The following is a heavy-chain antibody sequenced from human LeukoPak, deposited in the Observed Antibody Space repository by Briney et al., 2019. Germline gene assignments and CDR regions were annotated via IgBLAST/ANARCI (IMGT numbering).Heavy chain of an antibody. Sequence: GGSLRLSCAASGLTFSNYGMHWVRQAPGKGLEWVAFMRYDGSNKYYADSVKGRFTISRDNSKNTLYLQMDSLRTEDTAVYYCAKDSGVGMATTFSILDIWGQGTMVTVSS. V-gene: IGHV3-30*02. D-gene: IGHD5-24*01. J-gene: IGHJ3*02. CDR2: MRYDGSNK. CDR3: AKDSGVGMATTFSILDI. CDR1: GLTFSNYG.